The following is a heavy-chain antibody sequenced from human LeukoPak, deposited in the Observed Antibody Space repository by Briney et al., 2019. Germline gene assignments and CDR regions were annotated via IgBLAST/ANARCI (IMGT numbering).Heavy chain of an antibody. CDR2: VYYSGTT. J-gene: IGHJ4*02. D-gene: IGHD6-13*01. V-gene: IGHV4-39*07. CDR1: GGTISSSGYY. Sequence: SETLSLTCSVSGGTISSSGYYWGWIRQPPGKGLEWIGSVYYSGTTYYNPSLKSRVTISVDTSKNQFSLRLCSVTAADTAVYYCAREYSSSRYGYWGQGTLVSVSS. CDR3: AREYSSSRYGY.